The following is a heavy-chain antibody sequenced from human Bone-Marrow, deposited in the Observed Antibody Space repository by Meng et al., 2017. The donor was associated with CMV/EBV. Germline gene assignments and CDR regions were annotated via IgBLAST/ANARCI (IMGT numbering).Heavy chain of an antibody. Sequence: GESLKISCAASGFTFSSYSMNWVRQAPGKGLEWVSSISSSSSYIYYADSVKGRFTIPRDNAKNSLYLQMNSLRAEDTAVYYCARDSGDYWGQGTLVTVSS. V-gene: IGHV3-21*01. CDR3: ARDSGDY. CDR2: ISSSSSYI. J-gene: IGHJ4*02. CDR1: GFTFSSYS.